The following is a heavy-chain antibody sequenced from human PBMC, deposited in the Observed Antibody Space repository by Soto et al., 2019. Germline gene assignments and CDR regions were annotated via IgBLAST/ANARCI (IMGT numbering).Heavy chain of an antibody. V-gene: IGHV4-31*03. Sequence: QVQLQESGPGLVKPSQTLSLTCTVSGGSISSGGYYWSWIRQHPGKGLEWFGYISYSGSTYYNPSINSRVTTPXXXSXXQFCLKLSSVTAADTAVYYCARELRFGEDYYGMDVWGQGTTVTVSS. CDR3: ARELRFGEDYYGMDV. CDR1: GGSISSGGYY. D-gene: IGHD3-10*01. J-gene: IGHJ6*02. CDR2: ISYSGST.